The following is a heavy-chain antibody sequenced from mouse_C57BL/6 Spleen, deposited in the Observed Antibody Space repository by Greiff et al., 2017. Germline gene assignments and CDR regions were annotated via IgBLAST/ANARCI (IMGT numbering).Heavy chain of an antibody. J-gene: IGHJ1*03. Sequence: EVQLEESGGGLVQPGGSMKLSCVASGFTFSNYWMNWVRQSPEKGLEWVAQIRLKSDNYATHYAESVKGRFTISRDDSKRSVYLRMNKLKAEDTGIYYCTDDGYSRYFDVWGTGTTVTVSA. V-gene: IGHV6-3*01. CDR2: IRLKSDNYAT. D-gene: IGHD2-3*01. CDR3: TDDGYSRYFDV. CDR1: GFTFSNYW.